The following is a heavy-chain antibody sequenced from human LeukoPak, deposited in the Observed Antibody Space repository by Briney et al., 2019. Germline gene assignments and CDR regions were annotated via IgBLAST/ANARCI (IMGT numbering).Heavy chain of an antibody. J-gene: IGHJ6*02. V-gene: IGHV3-33*01. D-gene: IGHD3-3*01. CDR1: GFTFSSYG. CDR3: ARDVHDFWSGYRYGMDV. Sequence: GGSLRLSCAASGFTFSSYGMHWVRQAPGKGLEWVAVIWYDGSNKYYADSVKGRFTISRDNSKNTLYLQTNSLRAEDTAVYYCARDVHDFWSGYRYGMDVWGQGTTVTVSS. CDR2: IWYDGSNK.